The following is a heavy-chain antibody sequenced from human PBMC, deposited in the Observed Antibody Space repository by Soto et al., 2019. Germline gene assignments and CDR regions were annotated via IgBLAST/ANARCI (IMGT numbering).Heavy chain of an antibody. V-gene: IGHV4-34*01. D-gene: IGHD5-18*01. CDR1: GGSFSGYY. CDR2: INHSGST. CDR3: ARSFIRQGYSYGYSY. J-gene: IGHJ4*02. Sequence: PSETLSLTCAAYGGSFSGYYWSWIRQPPGKGLEWIGEINHSGSTNYNPSLKSRVTISVDTSKNQFSLKLSSVTAADAAVYYCARSFIRQGYSYGYSYWGQGTLVTVSS.